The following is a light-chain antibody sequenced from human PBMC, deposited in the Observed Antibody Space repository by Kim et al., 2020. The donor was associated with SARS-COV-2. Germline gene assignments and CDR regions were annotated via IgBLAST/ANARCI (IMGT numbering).Light chain of an antibody. V-gene: IGKV2-30*01. CDR3: MQGTHWPFT. Sequence: ASISCMSSQSLVYSDGNIYLNWFHQRPGQSPRRLIYKVSSRDSGVPDRFSGSGSGTDFTLQISRVEAEDVGVYYCMQGTHWPFTFGPGTKVDIK. CDR2: KVS. CDR1: QSLVYSDGNIY. J-gene: IGKJ3*01.